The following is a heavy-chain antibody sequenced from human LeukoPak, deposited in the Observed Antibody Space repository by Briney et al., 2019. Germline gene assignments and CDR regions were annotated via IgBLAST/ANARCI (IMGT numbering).Heavy chain of an antibody. V-gene: IGHV3-23*01. D-gene: IGHD4-17*01. CDR3: AKGGVYGDYYFDY. CDR1: GFPFSTYA. CDR2: ISGSGGDT. Sequence: GGSLRLSCAASGFPFSTYAMSWVRQAPGKGLEWVSVISGSGGDTYYADSVKGRFTVSGDNSKNTVYLQMNSLRAEDTALYYCAKGGVYGDYYFDYWGQGTLVTVSS. J-gene: IGHJ4*02.